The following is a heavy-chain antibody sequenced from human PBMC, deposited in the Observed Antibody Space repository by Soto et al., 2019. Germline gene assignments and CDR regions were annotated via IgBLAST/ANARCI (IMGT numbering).Heavy chain of an antibody. V-gene: IGHV3-30*18. CDR1: GFTFSTYG. CDR2: ISYDGSNK. Sequence: QVQLVESGGGVVQPGRSLRLSCAASGFTFSTYGMHWVRQAPGKGLEWVADISYDGSNKYYADSVKSRFTISRHNSINTLQLQMISIRADDKAVYYWAKGFLYSVIAYWGEGTLVTVSA. CDR3: AKGFLYSVIAY. D-gene: IGHD6-13*01. J-gene: IGHJ4*02.